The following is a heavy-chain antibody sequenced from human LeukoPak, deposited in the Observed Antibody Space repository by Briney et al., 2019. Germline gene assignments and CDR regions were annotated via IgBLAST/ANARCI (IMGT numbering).Heavy chain of an antibody. J-gene: IGHJ4*02. V-gene: IGHV3-7*01. D-gene: IGHD2-2*01. CDR2: MSEDGNEI. Sequence: HPGGSLRLSCTVSGFIFSDFSMSWVRQAPGKGLEWVAKMSEDGNEIFYVDSVKGRFTISRDNTKKSLYLQLNSLRPEDSAVYYCARPRGCGSARCNNFDYWGQGTLVTVSS. CDR1: GFIFSDFS. CDR3: ARPRGCGSARCNNFDY.